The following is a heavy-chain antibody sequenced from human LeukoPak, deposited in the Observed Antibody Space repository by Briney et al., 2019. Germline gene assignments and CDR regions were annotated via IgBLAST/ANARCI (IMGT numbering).Heavy chain of an antibody. Sequence: SETLSLTCTVSVGSNSRYYWHWMRQPPAKGLDWIGYISYRGSTNYNPSLKSRVTISVDKSKNQFSLTLSSVSAADTAVYYCATLGVTPGTNGYNFAYWGEGALVTDSS. CDR3: ATLGVTPGTNGYNFAY. V-gene: IGHV4-59*01. CDR1: VGSNSRYY. CDR2: ISYRGST. D-gene: IGHD5-24*01. J-gene: IGHJ4*02.